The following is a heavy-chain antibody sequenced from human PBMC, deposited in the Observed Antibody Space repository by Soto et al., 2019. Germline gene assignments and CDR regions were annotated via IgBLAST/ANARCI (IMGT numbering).Heavy chain of an antibody. Sequence: QVQLQQWGAGLLKPSETLSLTCAVHGGSFSGYSWTWIRQSPGKGLEWIGQINGAGSAIYHPSLKSRLTLSVVTSNTEFFLDLSSVTASDTAIYYCARGVVSGTAYSAGWYSFDSWGQGTLGTVSP. CDR3: ARGVVSGTAYSAGWYSFDS. D-gene: IGHD2-15*01. CDR1: GGSFSGYS. CDR2: INGAGSA. V-gene: IGHV4-34*01. J-gene: IGHJ4*02.